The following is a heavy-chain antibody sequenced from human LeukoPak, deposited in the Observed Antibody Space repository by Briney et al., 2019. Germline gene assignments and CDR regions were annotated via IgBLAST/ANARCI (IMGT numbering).Heavy chain of an antibody. CDR3: AREGYYYFDY. J-gene: IGHJ4*02. Sequence: SLRLSCAASGFTSSSFEVIWVRQAPGKGLEWVSYISASGNTKYYADSVKGRFTVSRDNAKNSLYLQMNSLRAEDTAVYYCAREGYYYFDYWGQGTLVTVSS. V-gene: IGHV3-48*03. D-gene: IGHD1-1*01. CDR1: GFTSSSFE. CDR2: ISASGNTK.